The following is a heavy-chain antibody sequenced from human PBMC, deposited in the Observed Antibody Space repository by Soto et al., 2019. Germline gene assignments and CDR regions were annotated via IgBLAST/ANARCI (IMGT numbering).Heavy chain of an antibody. V-gene: IGHV3-23*01. CDR1: GFTFISYA. Sequence: GGSLILSCAASGFTFISYAMSWVLQAPGKGLEWVSAISGSGGITYYADSVKGRFTISRDNSKNTLYRQMNSLRAEDTAVYYCAKEYCSGGSCYSFYYYYGMDVWGQGT. D-gene: IGHD2-15*01. J-gene: IGHJ6*02. CDR3: AKEYCSGGSCYSFYYYYGMDV. CDR2: ISGSGGIT.